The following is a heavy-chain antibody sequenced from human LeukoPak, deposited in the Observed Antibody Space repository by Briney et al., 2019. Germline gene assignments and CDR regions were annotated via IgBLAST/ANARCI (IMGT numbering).Heavy chain of an antibody. V-gene: IGHV4-59*01. CDR3: AREYYDSSGQTSGDDAFDI. Sequence: PSETLSLTCTVSGGSISSYYWSWIRQPPGKGLEWIGYIYYSGSTNYNPSLKSRVTISVDTSENQFSLKLSSVTAADTAVYYCAREYYDSSGQTSGDDAFDIWGQGTMVTVSS. CDR2: IYYSGST. CDR1: GGSISSYY. D-gene: IGHD3-22*01. J-gene: IGHJ3*02.